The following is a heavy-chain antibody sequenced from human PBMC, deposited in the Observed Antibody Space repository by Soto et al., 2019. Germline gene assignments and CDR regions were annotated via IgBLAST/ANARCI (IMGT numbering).Heavy chain of an antibody. CDR3: ARRYHDYGETTFDY. D-gene: IGHD4-17*01. J-gene: IGHJ4*02. V-gene: IGHV4-59*08. Sequence: SETLSLTCTVSGGSISSYYWSWIRQPPGKGLEWIGYIYYSGSTNYNPSLKSRVTISVDTSKNQFSLKLSSVTAADTAVYYCARRYHDYGETTFDYWGQGTLVTVSS. CDR1: GGSISSYY. CDR2: IYYSGST.